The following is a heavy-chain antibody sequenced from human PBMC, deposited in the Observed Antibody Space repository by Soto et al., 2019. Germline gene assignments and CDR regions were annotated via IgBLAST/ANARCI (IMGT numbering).Heavy chain of an antibody. V-gene: IGHV1-69*01. CDR3: AKDTYYYDSSGYYPFDY. D-gene: IGHD3-22*01. Sequence: QVQLVQSGAEVKKPGSSVKVSCKASGGTFSSYAISWVRQAPGQGLEWMGGIIPIFGTANYAQKFQGRVTITADESTSTAYMELSSLRSEDTAVYYCAKDTYYYDSSGYYPFDYWGQGTLVTVSS. J-gene: IGHJ4*02. CDR1: GGTFSSYA. CDR2: IIPIFGTA.